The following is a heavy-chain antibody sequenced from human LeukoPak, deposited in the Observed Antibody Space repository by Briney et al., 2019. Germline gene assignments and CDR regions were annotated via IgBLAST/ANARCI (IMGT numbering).Heavy chain of an antibody. J-gene: IGHJ3*02. V-gene: IGHV1-18*04. CDR3: ARLELTMVRGVIGAFDI. D-gene: IGHD3-10*01. CDR2: ISAYNGNT. CDR1: GYTFTSYG. Sequence: ASVKVCCKASGYTFTSYGISWVRQAPGQGLEWMGWISAYNGNTNYAQKLQGRVTMTTDTSTSTAYMELRSLRSDGTAVYYCARLELTMVRGVIGAFDIWGQGTMVTVSS.